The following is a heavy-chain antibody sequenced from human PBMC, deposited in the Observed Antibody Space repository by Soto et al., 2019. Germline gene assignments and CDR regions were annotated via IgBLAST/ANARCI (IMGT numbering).Heavy chain of an antibody. V-gene: IGHV5-10-1*01. J-gene: IGHJ4*02. CDR2: IDPSDSYT. CDR1: GYSFTSYW. D-gene: IGHD6-13*01. CDR3: ATGIAAAELEDY. Sequence: GESLKISCKGSGYSFTSYWISWVRQMPGKGLEWMGRIDPSDSYTNYSPSFQGHVTISADKYISTAYLQWSSLKASDTAMYYCATGIAAAELEDYWGQGTLVTVSS.